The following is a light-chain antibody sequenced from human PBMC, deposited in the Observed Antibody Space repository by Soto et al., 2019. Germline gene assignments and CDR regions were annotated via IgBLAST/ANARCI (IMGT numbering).Light chain of an antibody. Sequence: TIPCRASQRISTWLAWYQQKPGKAPKLLISDASSLETGVPSRFSGSGSGTEFTLTINSLQPDDFATYYCQQYKSYWTFGQGTKVDIK. CDR3: QQYKSYWT. CDR2: DAS. J-gene: IGKJ1*01. CDR1: QRISTW. V-gene: IGKV1-5*01.